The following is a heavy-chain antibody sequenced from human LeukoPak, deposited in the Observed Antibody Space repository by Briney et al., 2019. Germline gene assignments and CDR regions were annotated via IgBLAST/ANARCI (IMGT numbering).Heavy chain of an antibody. CDR1: GFTFSSYG. Sequence: GGSLRLSCAASGFTFSSYGMHWVRQAPGKGLEWVAVISYDGSNKYFADSVKGRFTISRDNSKNTLYLQMNSLRAEDTAVYYCARRASYYYYYYMDVWGKGTTVTVSS. CDR3: ARRASYYYYYYMDV. V-gene: IGHV3-30*03. CDR2: ISYDGSNK. J-gene: IGHJ6*03.